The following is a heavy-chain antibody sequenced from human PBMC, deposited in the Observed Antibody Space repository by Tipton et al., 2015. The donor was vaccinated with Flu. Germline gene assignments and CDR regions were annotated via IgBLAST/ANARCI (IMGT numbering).Heavy chain of an antibody. V-gene: IGHV3-23*01. CDR3: AEIRRGCSYGLNYYYYYGMDV. CDR1: GFTFSSYA. D-gene: IGHD5-18*01. Sequence: SLRLSCAASGFTFSSYAMSWVRQAPGKGLEWVSAISGSGGSTYYADSVKGRFTISRDNSKNTLYLQMNSLRAEDTAVYYCAEIRRGCSYGLNYYYYYGMDVWGQGTTVTVSS. J-gene: IGHJ6*02. CDR2: ISGSGGST.